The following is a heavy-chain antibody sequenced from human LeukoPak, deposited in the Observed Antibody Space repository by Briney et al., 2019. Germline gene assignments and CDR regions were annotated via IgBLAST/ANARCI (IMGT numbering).Heavy chain of an antibody. J-gene: IGHJ4*02. V-gene: IGHV3-53*01. Sequence: PGGSLRLSCAASGLTVSSNYMSWVRQAPEKGLEWVSVIYRGGSTYYADSVKGRFTISRDNSKNTLYLQMNSLRAEDTAVYYCARLAVVVAAYFDYWGQGTLVTVSS. CDR1: GLTVSSNY. D-gene: IGHD2-15*01. CDR2: IYRGGST. CDR3: ARLAVVVAAYFDY.